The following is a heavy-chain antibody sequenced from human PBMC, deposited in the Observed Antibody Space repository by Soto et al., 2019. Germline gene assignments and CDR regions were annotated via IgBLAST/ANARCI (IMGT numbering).Heavy chain of an antibody. CDR2: IYPGDSDT. CDR1: GYSFTSYW. D-gene: IGHD5-12*01. CDR3: ARRVRGDSGYDSWGFFDY. V-gene: IGHV5-51*01. J-gene: IGHJ4*02. Sequence: GESLKISCKGSGYSFTSYWIGWVRQMPGKGLEWMGIIYPGDSDTRYSPSFQGQVTISADKSISTAYLQWSSLKASDTAMYYCARRVRGDSGYDSWGFFDYWGQGTLVTVSS.